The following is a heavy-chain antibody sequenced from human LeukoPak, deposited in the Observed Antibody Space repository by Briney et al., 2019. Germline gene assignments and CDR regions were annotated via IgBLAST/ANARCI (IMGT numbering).Heavy chain of an antibody. V-gene: IGHV3-23*01. D-gene: IGHD2-8*01. J-gene: IGHJ3*02. CDR3: AKDCTNGVCYALDI. Sequence: GGSLRLSCAASGFTVSSNYMSWVRQAPGKGLEWVSAISGSGGSTYYADSVKGRFPISRDNSKNTLYLQMNSLRAEDTAVYYCAKDCTNGVCYALDIWGQGTMVTVSS. CDR1: GFTVSSNY. CDR2: ISGSGGST.